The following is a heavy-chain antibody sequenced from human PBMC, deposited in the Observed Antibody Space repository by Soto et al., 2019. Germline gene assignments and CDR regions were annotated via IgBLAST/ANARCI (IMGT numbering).Heavy chain of an antibody. Sequence: GASVKVSCKASGYTFTSYDINWVLQATGQGLEWMGWMNPNSGNTGYAQKFQGRVTMTRNTSISTAYMELSSLRSEDTAVYYCARVKIFGVVTDFDYWGQGTLVTVSS. CDR2: MNPNSGNT. D-gene: IGHD3-3*01. J-gene: IGHJ4*02. CDR3: ARVKIFGVVTDFDY. CDR1: GYTFTSYD. V-gene: IGHV1-8*01.